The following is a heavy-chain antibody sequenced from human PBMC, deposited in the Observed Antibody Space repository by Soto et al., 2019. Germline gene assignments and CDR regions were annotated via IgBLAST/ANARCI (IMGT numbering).Heavy chain of an antibody. J-gene: IGHJ3*02. CDR1: GGSISSGDYY. CDR2: IYYSGST. CDR3: ARGWVYDSQVRDAFDI. D-gene: IGHD3-22*01. Sequence: KPSETLSLTCTVSGGSISSGDYYWSWIRQPPGKGLEWIGYIYYSGSTYYNPSLKSRVTISVDTSKNQFSLKLSSVTAADTAVYYCARGWVYDSQVRDAFDIWGQGTMVTVSS. V-gene: IGHV4-30-4*01.